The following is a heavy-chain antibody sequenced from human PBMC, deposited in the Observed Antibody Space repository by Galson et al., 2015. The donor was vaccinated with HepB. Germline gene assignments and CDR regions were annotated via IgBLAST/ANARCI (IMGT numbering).Heavy chain of an antibody. D-gene: IGHD2-2*01. CDR1: GFTFSSYA. J-gene: IGHJ4*02. Sequence: SLRLSCAASGFTFSSYAMSWVRQAPGKGLEWVSAISGSGGSTYYADSVKGRFTISRDNSKNTLYLQMNSLRAEDTAVYYCAKAGPHHTSRVTKYYFDYWGQGTLVTVSS. CDR3: AKAGPHHTSRVTKYYFDY. V-gene: IGHV3-23*01. CDR2: ISGSGGST.